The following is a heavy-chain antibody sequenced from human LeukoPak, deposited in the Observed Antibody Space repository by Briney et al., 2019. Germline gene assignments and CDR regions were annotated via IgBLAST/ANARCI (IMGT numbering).Heavy chain of an antibody. D-gene: IGHD4-23*01. CDR2: INPSGGST. CDR1: GYTFTSYY. V-gene: IGHV1-46*01. CDR3: ARGSRPSYGGPLRFDP. J-gene: IGHJ5*02. Sequence: ASVKVSCKASGYTFTSYYMHWVRQAPGQGLEWMGIINPSGGSTSYAQKFQGRVTMTRDTSTSTVYMELSSLRSEDTAVYCCARGSRPSYGGPLRFDPWGQGTLVTVSS.